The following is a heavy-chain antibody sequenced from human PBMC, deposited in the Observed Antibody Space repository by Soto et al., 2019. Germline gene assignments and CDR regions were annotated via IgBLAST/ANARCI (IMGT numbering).Heavy chain of an antibody. CDR2: VSSSGNS. V-gene: IGHV4-31*03. J-gene: IGHJ5*01. CDR3: VGRLTSIYNCFDS. Sequence: ASETLSLTCTVSGDSINSATHYWNWIRQHPGKGLEWIGYVSSSGNSYYSPSLKSRVFMSVDTSKNLFSLKLSSVTAADTAIYYGVGRLTSIYNCFDSWGQGTQVTVSS. D-gene: IGHD2-8*01. CDR1: GDSINSATHY.